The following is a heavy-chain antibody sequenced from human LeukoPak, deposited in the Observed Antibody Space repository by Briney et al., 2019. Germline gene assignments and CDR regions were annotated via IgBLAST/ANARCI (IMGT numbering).Heavy chain of an antibody. CDR2: ISNSGKTI. CDR1: GFTFSSYA. J-gene: IGHJ4*02. CDR3: ARETATSSSWYDY. D-gene: IGHD6-13*01. Sequence: GGSLRLSCAASGFTFSSYAMNWVRQAPGKGLEWISYISNSGKTIYYADSVKDRFTISRDNAKNSLYLQMNSLRAEDTAVYYCARETATSSSWYDYWGQGTLVTVSS. V-gene: IGHV3-48*04.